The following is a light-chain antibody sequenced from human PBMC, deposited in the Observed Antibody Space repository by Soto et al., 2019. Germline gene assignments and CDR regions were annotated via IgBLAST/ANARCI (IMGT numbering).Light chain of an antibody. J-gene: IGKJ4*01. CDR1: QSVATN. V-gene: IGKV3-15*01. CDR2: GAS. CDR3: QQRSNWPLT. Sequence: EIVMTQSPATLSVSPGERATLSCRASQSVATNLAWYQQKPGQPPRLLIYGASTRATGIPARFSGSGSGTEFTLTISSLQSADFAVYYCQQRSNWPLTFGGGTKVDIK.